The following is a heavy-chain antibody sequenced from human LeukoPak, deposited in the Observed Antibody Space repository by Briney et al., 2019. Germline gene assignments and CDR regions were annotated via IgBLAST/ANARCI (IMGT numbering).Heavy chain of an antibody. D-gene: IGHD2-21*02. CDR2: ISYDGSNK. Sequence: PGGSLRLSCAASGFTFRSYAMHWVRQAPGKGLEWVAVISYDGSNKYYADSVKGRFTISRDNSKNTLYLQMNSLRAEDTAVYYCAREARAYCGGDCYSFAYWGQGTLVTVSS. CDR3: AREARAYCGGDCYSFAY. J-gene: IGHJ4*02. CDR1: GFTFRSYA. V-gene: IGHV3-30*04.